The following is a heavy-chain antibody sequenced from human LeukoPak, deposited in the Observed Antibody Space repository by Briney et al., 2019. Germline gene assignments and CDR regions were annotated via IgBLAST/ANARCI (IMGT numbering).Heavy chain of an antibody. CDR1: GFTFSNYA. D-gene: IGHD6-13*01. Sequence: GGSLRLSCAASGFTFSNYAMSWVRQAPGKGLEWVSVISGSGGSTYYADSVKGRFTTSRDNSKNTLYLQMNSLRAEDTAVYYCAKDEGNYLDVWGKGTTVTVSS. V-gene: IGHV3-23*01. CDR3: AKDEGNYLDV. CDR2: ISGSGGST. J-gene: IGHJ6*03.